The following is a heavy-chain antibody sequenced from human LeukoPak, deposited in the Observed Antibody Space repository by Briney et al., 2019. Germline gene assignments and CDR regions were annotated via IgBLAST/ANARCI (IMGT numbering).Heavy chain of an antibody. CDR2: ISWNSGSI. CDR3: AKGLWFGESEGAFDI. J-gene: IGHJ3*02. CDR1: GFTFDDYA. Sequence: PGGSLRLSCAASGFTFDDYAMHWVRQAPGKGLEWVSGISWNSGSIGYADSVKGRFTISRDNAKNSLYLQMNSLRAEDTALYYCAKGLWFGESEGAFDIWGQGTMVTVSS. D-gene: IGHD3-10*01. V-gene: IGHV3-9*01.